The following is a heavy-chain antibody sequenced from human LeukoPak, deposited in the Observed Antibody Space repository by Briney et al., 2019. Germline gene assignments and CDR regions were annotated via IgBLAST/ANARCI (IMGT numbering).Heavy chain of an antibody. CDR2: INPSGGST. J-gene: IGHJ4*02. CDR1: GYTFTSYY. D-gene: IGHD3-9*01. CDR3: ASDVDILTGQDY. Sequence: SVKVSCMASGYTFTSYYMHRVRQAPGQGLEWMGIINPSGGSTSYAQKFQGRLTMTRDTSTSTVFMELSSLRSEDTAVYYCASDVDILTGQDYWGQGTLVTVSS. V-gene: IGHV1-46*01.